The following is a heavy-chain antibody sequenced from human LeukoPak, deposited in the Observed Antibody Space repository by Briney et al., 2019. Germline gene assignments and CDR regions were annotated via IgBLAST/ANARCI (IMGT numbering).Heavy chain of an antibody. CDR2: IWYDGSNE. J-gene: IGHJ3*01. Sequence: PGGSLRLSCAASGFTFSNSGMHWVRQAPGKGLEWVAGIWYDGSNEYYADAVKGRFIISRDNSNNTLHLQINTLTVEDTSVYYCAREISMFVNAFYFWVQGTLVAVSS. V-gene: IGHV3-33*01. CDR1: GFTFSNSG. D-gene: IGHD3-10*02. CDR3: AREISMFVNAFYF.